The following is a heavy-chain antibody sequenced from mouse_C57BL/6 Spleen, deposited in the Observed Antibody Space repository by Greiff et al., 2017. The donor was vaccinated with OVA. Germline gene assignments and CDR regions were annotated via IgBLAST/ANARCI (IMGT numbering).Heavy chain of an antibody. CDR1: GFNIKNTY. V-gene: IGHV14-3*01. D-gene: IGHD1-1*01. CDR3: ARQGYYGSRRGAWFAY. CDR2: IDPANGNT. Sequence: VQLKQSVAELVRPGASVKLSCTASGFNIKNTYMHWVKQRPEQGLEWIGRIDPANGNTKYAPKFPGKATITADTSSNTAYLQLSSLTSEDTAIYYCARQGYYGSRRGAWFAYWGQGTLVTVSA. J-gene: IGHJ3*01.